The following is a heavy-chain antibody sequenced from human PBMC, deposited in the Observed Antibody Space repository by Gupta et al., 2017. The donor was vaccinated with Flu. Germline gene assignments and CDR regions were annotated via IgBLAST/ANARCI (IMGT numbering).Heavy chain of an antibody. J-gene: IGHJ4*02. CDR3: SKERSGNPAVDY. CDR2: VGAGGART. D-gene: IGHD6-13*01. Sequence: EVQLLESGGGVVQPGESLRLSCVVSGLTFSDYAMNWVRQAPGKGLEWLSTVGAGGARTYYSDSVMGRFTISRDNAKNTIYLQMNSLTGDDTAVYYWSKERSGNPAVDYWGQGALVTVSA. V-gene: IGHV3-23*01. CDR1: GLTFSDYA.